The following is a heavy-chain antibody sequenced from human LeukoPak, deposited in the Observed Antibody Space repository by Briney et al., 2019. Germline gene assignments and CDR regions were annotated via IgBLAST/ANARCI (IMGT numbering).Heavy chain of an antibody. CDR2: IYYSGST. CDR3: ARHNYYIGGDPNDAFDI. CDR1: GGSISSYY. Sequence: PSETLSLTYTVSGGSISSYYWSWIRQPPGKGLEWIGYIYYSGSTNYNPSLKSRVTISVDTSKNQFSLKLSSVTAADTAVYYCARHNYYIGGDPNDAFDIWGQGTMVTVSS. J-gene: IGHJ3*02. V-gene: IGHV4-59*01. D-gene: IGHD3-10*01.